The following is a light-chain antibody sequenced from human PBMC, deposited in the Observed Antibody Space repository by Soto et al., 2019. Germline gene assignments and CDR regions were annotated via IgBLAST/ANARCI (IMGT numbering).Light chain of an antibody. CDR2: SNN. V-gene: IGLV1-44*01. CDR3: AAWEDSLNGPV. Sequence: QPVLTQPPSASGTPGQRVTISCSGSSSNIGSNTVNWYQQLPGTAPKLLIYSNNQRPSGVPDRFSGSKSGTSASLAISGLQSEDEAEYYCAAWEDSLNGPVLGGGTKRTDL. CDR1: SSNIGSNT. J-gene: IGLJ2*01.